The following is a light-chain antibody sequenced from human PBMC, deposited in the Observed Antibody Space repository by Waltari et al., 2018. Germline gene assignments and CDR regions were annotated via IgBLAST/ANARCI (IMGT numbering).Light chain of an antibody. V-gene: IGKV4-1*01. CDR2: CAS. CDR3: QQYYSSPRT. J-gene: IGKJ4*01. Sequence: DIVMTQSPDSLVVSLGERATINCKSSQSVLYSSNNKNYLTWYQHKPGQPPKLLIYCASTRESGVPDRFSGSGSGTDFTLTISSLQAEDVAVYYCQQYYSSPRTFGGGTKVEIK. CDR1: QSVLYSSNNKNY.